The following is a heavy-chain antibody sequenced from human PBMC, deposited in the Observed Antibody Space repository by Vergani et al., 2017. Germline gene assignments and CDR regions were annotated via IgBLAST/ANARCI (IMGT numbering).Heavy chain of an antibody. CDR2: VRNKEDGGTP. V-gene: IGHV3-49*04. CDR1: GFTFTDYG. CDR3: TTGFPVSSWSTY. D-gene: IGHD6-13*01. J-gene: IGHJ4*01. Sequence: EVQLVESGGGLEQPGRSLRLSCRASGFTFTDYGISWVRQAPGKGLEGVGFVRNKEDGGTPEHAASVKGRFTIRRDDSKAIAYLQMNSLKTEDTAVYYCTTGFPVSSWSTYWGQGTLVTVSS.